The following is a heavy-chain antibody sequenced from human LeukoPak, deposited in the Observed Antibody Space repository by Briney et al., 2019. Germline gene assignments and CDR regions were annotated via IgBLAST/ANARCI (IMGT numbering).Heavy chain of an antibody. D-gene: IGHD3-3*01. CDR3: ARDLITIFGVGPLDY. Sequence: SETLSLTCTVSGGSISSSSYYWSWIRQPPGKGLEWIGYIYYSGSTYYNPSLKSRVTISVDTSKNQFSLKLSSVTAADTAVYYCARDLITIFGVGPLDYWGQGTLVTVSS. CDR1: GGSISSSSYY. CDR2: IYYSGST. V-gene: IGHV4-30-4*08. J-gene: IGHJ4*02.